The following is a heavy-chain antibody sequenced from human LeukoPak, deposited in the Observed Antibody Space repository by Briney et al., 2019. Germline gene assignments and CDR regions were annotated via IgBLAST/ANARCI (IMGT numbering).Heavy chain of an antibody. V-gene: IGHV3-33*01. CDR3: ARERGDILMPNWFDP. J-gene: IGHJ5*02. CDR2: IWYDGSNK. Sequence: GRSLRLSYAASGFTFSSYGMHWVRQAPGKGLQWAALIWYDGSNKYYADSVKGRFTISRDNSKKTLYLQMNSLRAEDTAVYYCARERGDILMPNWFDPWGQGTLVTVSS. D-gene: IGHD3-10*01. CDR1: GFTFSSYG.